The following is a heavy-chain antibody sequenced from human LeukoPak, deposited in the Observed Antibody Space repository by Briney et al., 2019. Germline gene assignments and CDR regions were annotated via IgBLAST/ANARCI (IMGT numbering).Heavy chain of an antibody. D-gene: IGHD3-10*01. CDR2: IRSDGGDT. J-gene: IGHJ3*02. CDR1: GITPSRYW. V-gene: IGHV3-74*01. CDR3: ARLLRGSAFDI. Sequence: GGPLSLSSTSSGITPSRYWMHWARQVPAKGQVWVSRIRSDGGDTTYADSVKGRFTISRDNAKNTLYLQMNSLTAEDTAVYYCARLLRGSAFDIWGQGTMVTVSS.